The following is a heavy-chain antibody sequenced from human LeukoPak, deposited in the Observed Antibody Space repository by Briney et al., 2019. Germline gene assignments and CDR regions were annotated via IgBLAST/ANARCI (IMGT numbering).Heavy chain of an antibody. J-gene: IGHJ4*02. CDR2: ISYDGSNK. CDR3: ARDTSGDY. Sequence: GGSLRLSCAASGFTFSSYAMHWVRQAPGKGLEWVAVISYDGSNKYYADSVKGRFTISRDNSKNTLYLQMNSLRAEDTAVYYCARDTSGDYWGQGTLVTVSS. D-gene: IGHD3-10*01. CDR1: GFTFSSYA. V-gene: IGHV3-30-3*01.